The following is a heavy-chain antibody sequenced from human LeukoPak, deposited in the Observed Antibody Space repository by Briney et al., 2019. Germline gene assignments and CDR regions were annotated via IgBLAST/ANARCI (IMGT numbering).Heavy chain of an antibody. D-gene: IGHD1-1*01. CDR1: GGSFSGYY. Sequence: KPSETLSLTCAVYGGSFSGYYWSWIRQPPGKGLEWIGYIYYGGNTNYNPSLQSRVTISVDTSKSQFSLKLSSVTAADTAVYYCARLTRRSGNYFDYWGQGTLVTVSS. CDR2: IYYGGNT. CDR3: ARLTRRSGNYFDY. J-gene: IGHJ4*02. V-gene: IGHV4-59*01.